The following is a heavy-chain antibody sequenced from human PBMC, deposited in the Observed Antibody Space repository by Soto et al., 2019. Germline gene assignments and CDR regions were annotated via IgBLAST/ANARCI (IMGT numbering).Heavy chain of an antibody. CDR3: ARLRVVAATDAFDI. Sequence: EVQLVESGGGLVQPGGSLRLSCAASGFTVSSNYMSWVRQAPGKGLEWVSVIYSGGSTYYADSVKGRFTISRDNSKNTLYLQMTSLRTEDTAVYYCARLRVVAATDAFDIWGQGTMVTVS. CDR1: GFTVSSNY. V-gene: IGHV3-66*01. CDR2: IYSGGST. J-gene: IGHJ3*02. D-gene: IGHD2-15*01.